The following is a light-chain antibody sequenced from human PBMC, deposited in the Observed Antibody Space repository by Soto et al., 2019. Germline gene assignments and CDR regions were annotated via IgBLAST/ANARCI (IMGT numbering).Light chain of an antibody. V-gene: IGKV1-9*01. CDR3: QELKSYRPGT. CDR1: QGISSY. J-gene: IGKJ1*01. Sequence: DIQLTQSPSFLSASVGDRVTITCRARQGISSYLAWYQQKPGKAPKLLIYAASTLQSGVPSRFSGSGSGTEFTLTSNSLQPENYGTYYGQELKSYRPGTVGQGTKVEIK. CDR2: AAS.